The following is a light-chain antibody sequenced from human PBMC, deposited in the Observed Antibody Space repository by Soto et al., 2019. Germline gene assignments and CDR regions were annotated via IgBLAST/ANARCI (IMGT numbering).Light chain of an antibody. CDR2: DAS. CDR3: QQYNSYPWT. J-gene: IGKJ1*01. Sequence: DIQMTQSPSTLSGSVGDRVTITCRASQTISSWLAWYQQKPGKAPNLLIYDASSLEGGVPSRFSGSGSETEFTLTISSLQPDDFATYYCQQYNSYPWTFGQGTKVDIK. CDR1: QTISSW. V-gene: IGKV1-5*01.